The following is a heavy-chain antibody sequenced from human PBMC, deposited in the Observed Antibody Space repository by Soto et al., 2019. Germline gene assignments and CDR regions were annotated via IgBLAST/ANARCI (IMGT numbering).Heavy chain of an antibody. CDR1: GFPFSSFT. CDR3: AREPFDPTKYYFDY. D-gene: IGHD1-1*01. CDR2: ISYDGNKK. Sequence: GGSLRLSCATSGFPFSSFTVHWVRQAPGKGLEWVAVISYDGNKKYYADSVTGRFTVSRDRAENTVYLQMYSLRPEDTAVYYCAREPFDPTKYYFDYWGQGTLVTVSS. V-gene: IGHV3-30-3*01. J-gene: IGHJ4*02.